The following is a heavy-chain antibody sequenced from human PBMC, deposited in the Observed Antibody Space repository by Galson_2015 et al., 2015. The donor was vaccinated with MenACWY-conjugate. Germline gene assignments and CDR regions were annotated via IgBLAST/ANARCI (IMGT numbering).Heavy chain of an antibody. Sequence: SLRLSCAASAFTFSSFEMNWVRQAPGKGLEWVSYISSSGTTIYYSDSVKGRFTISRDNAKNSLYLQMNSLRAEDTAVYYYARLAVPGLNWGQGTLVTVSS. V-gene: IGHV3-48*03. CDR1: AFTFSSFE. D-gene: IGHD6-19*01. CDR3: ARLAVPGLN. CDR2: ISSSGTTI. J-gene: IGHJ4*02.